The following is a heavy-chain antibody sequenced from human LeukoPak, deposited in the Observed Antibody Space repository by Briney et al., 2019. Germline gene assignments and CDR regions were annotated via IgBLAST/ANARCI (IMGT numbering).Heavy chain of an antibody. CDR2: ISAYNGNT. CDR1: GYTFTSYG. Sequence: GASVKVSCKASGYTFTSYGISWVRQAPGQGLEWMGWISAYNGNTDYAQKLQGRVTMTTDTSTSTAYMELRSLRSDDTAVYYCASIAASGYFFDYWGQGTLVTVSS. CDR3: ASIAASGYFFDY. J-gene: IGHJ4*02. V-gene: IGHV1-18*01. D-gene: IGHD6-13*01.